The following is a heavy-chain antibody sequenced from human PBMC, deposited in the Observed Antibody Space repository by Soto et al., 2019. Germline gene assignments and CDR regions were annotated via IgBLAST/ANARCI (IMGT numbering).Heavy chain of an antibody. Sequence: QLQLQESGPGLVKPSETLSLTCTVSGGSISSSSYYWGWIRQPPGKGLEWIGSIYYSGSTYYNPSLKSRVTISVDTSKNQFSLKLSSVTAADTAVYYCASTLGYEDLSLFDYWGQGTLVTVSS. V-gene: IGHV4-39*01. CDR2: IYYSGST. D-gene: IGHD5-18*01. CDR1: GGSISSSSYY. J-gene: IGHJ4*02. CDR3: ASTLGYEDLSLFDY.